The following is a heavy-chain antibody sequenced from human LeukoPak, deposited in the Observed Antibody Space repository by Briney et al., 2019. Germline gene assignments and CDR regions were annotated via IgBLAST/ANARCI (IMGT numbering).Heavy chain of an antibody. J-gene: IGHJ4*02. V-gene: IGHV6-1*01. Sequence: SQTLSLTCAISGDSVSSNSAARTWIRQSPSRGLEWLGRTYYRSTWYYEYSVSVESRITINPETSKNQFSLQVNSVSPEDTAVYYCAREELGFDHWGQGTLVTVSS. CDR1: GDSVSSNSAA. CDR2: TYYRSTWYY. CDR3: AREELGFDH. D-gene: IGHD3-16*01.